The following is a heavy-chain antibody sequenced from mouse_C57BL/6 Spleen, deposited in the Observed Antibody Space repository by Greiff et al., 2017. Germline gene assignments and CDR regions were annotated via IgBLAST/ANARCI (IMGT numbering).Heavy chain of an antibody. D-gene: IGHD3-3*01. CDR3: ARQGLGGSGKPDYFDY. CDR1: GFTFSSYG. J-gene: IGHJ2*01. CDR2: ISSGGSYT. V-gene: IGHV5-6*01. Sequence: EVKVVESGGDLVKPGGSLKLSCAASGFTFSSYGLSWVRQTPDKRLEWVATISSGGSYTYYPDSVKGRFTISRDNAKNTLYLQMSSLKSEDTAMYYCARQGLGGSGKPDYFDYWGQGTTLTVSS.